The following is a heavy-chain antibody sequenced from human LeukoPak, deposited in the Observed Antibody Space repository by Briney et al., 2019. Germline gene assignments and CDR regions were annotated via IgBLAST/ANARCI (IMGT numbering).Heavy chain of an antibody. Sequence: GGTLRLSCAASGFTFSSHGMSWVRQAPGKGLEWVSAISGSGGSTYYADSVKGRFTVSRDNSKNTLFLQMNSLRAEDTAVYYCASGRGSLAGFFDYWGQGTLVTVSS. J-gene: IGHJ4*02. V-gene: IGHV3-23*01. CDR3: ASGRGSLAGFFDY. CDR2: ISGSGGST. D-gene: IGHD6-19*01. CDR1: GFTFSSHG.